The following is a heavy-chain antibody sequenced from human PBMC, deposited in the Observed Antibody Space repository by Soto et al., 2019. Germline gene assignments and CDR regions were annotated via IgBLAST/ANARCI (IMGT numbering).Heavy chain of an antibody. Sequence: SETLSLTCTISGGSISSYYWSWIRQPPGKGLEWIGYIYYSGSTNYNPSLKSRVTISVDMSKNQFSLKLSSVTAADTSVYYCAREDDFWSGYRFDPWGQGTLVTVSS. D-gene: IGHD3-3*01. CDR2: IYYSGST. J-gene: IGHJ5*02. V-gene: IGHV4-59*01. CDR1: GGSISSYY. CDR3: AREDDFWSGYRFDP.